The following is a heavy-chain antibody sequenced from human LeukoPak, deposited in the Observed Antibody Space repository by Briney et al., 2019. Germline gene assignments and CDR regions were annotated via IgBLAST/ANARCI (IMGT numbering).Heavy chain of an antibody. J-gene: IGHJ4*02. CDR2: IYYSGST. Sequence: SETLSLTCTVSGGSISGYYWSWIRQPPGKGLEWIGYIYYSGSTNYNPSLKSRVTISVDTSKNQFSLKLSSVTAADTAVYYCARQRGATLVYYFDYWGQGTLVTVSS. D-gene: IGHD1-26*01. CDR1: GGSISGYY. CDR3: ARQRGATLVYYFDY. V-gene: IGHV4-59*08.